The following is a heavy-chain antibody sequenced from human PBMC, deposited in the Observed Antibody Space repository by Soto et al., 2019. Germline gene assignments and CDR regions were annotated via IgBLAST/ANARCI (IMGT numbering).Heavy chain of an antibody. D-gene: IGHD5-12*01. CDR3: ARAEVATTPEGAFDI. J-gene: IGHJ3*02. CDR1: GGTFSSYA. Sequence: SVKVSCKASGGTFSSYAISWVRQAPGQELEWMGGITPIFGTANYAQKFQGRVTITADESTSTAYMELSSLRSEDTAVYYCARAEVATTPEGAFDIWGQGTMVTVSS. CDR2: ITPIFGTA. V-gene: IGHV1-69*13.